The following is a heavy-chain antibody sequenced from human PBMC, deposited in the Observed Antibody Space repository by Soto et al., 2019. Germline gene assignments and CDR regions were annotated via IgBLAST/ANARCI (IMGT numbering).Heavy chain of an antibody. D-gene: IGHD3-3*01. CDR1: GYSFTSYW. CDR3: AISANYYFSSGYSPHWLDP. Sequence: GESLKISCKGSGYSFTSYWLGWGHQMRGKGLDCMGIIYPGDSDTGYRPSFQGKITISADKSISTAYLQWSSLKASDTAMYYCAISANYYFSSGYSPHWLDPWGQGTLVTVSS. V-gene: IGHV5-51*07. J-gene: IGHJ5*02. CDR2: IYPGDSDT.